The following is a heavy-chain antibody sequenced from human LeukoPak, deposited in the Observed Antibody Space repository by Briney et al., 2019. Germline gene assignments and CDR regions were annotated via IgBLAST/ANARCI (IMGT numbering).Heavy chain of an antibody. CDR2: ICPGDSDT. CDR1: GYSFTTYW. CDR3: ARSHSSSWAIFDY. J-gene: IGHJ4*02. V-gene: IGHV5-51*01. D-gene: IGHD6-13*01. Sequence: GESLKISCKGSGYSFTTYWIAWVRQMPGKGLEWMGIICPGDSDTRYSPSFQGQVTISADKSISTAYLQWSSLKASDTAMYYCARSHSSSWAIFDYWGQGTLVTVSS.